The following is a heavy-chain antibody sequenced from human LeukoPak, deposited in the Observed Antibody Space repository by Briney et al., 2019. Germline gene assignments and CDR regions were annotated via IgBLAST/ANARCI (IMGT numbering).Heavy chain of an antibody. J-gene: IGHJ4*02. CDR1: GFTFSTYS. V-gene: IGHV3-48*04. D-gene: IGHD2/OR15-2a*01. CDR3: VRDPSLYCSSNTCYDLDY. Sequence: GGSLRLSCAASGFTFSTYSMNWVRQAPGKGLEWVSYISPGSSTIHYADSVKGRFTVSRDNAKNSLYLQMNSLRAEDTAMYYCVRDPSLYCSSNTCYDLDYWGQGTLVTVSS. CDR2: ISPGSSTI.